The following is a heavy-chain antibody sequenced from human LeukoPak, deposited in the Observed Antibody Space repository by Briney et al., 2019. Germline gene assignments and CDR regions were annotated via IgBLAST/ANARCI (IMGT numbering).Heavy chain of an antibody. Sequence: SETLSLTCTVSGGSLSSSNFYWVWIRQPPGKGLEWIGSLYYSGSTYYNPSLKSRVTISVVTSKDQFSLRLSSVTAADTAVYYCARQLMVRGVIGWFDPWGQGILVTVSS. CDR2: LYYSGST. CDR1: GGSLSSSNFY. J-gene: IGHJ5*02. V-gene: IGHV4-39*01. CDR3: ARQLMVRGVIGWFDP. D-gene: IGHD3-10*01.